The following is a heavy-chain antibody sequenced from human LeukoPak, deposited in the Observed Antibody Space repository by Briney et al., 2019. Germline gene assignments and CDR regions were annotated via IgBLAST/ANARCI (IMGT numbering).Heavy chain of an antibody. V-gene: IGHV3-13*01. Sequence: GGSLRLSCAASGFTFSSYDMHWVRQATGKGLEWVSAIGTAGDTYYPGSVKGRFTISRENAKNSLYLQMNSLRAGDTAVYYCARAFPGYYDSSDSSYYYYMDVWGKGTTVTVSS. J-gene: IGHJ6*03. CDR2: IGTAGDT. D-gene: IGHD3-22*01. CDR3: ARAFPGYYDSSDSSYYYYMDV. CDR1: GFTFSSYD.